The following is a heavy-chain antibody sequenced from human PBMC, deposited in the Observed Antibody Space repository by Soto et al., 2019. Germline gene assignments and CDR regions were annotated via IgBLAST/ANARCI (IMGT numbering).Heavy chain of an antibody. V-gene: IGHV1-18*01. J-gene: IGHJ5*02. Sequence: ASVKVSCKASGYTFTSYGISWVRQAPGQGLEWMGWISAYNGNTNYAQKLQGRVTMTTDTSTSTAYMELGSLRSDDTAVYYCARDGVSYSSSRNWFDPWGQGTLVTVSS. CDR2: ISAYNGNT. CDR3: ARDGVSYSSSRNWFDP. D-gene: IGHD6-13*01. CDR1: GYTFTSYG.